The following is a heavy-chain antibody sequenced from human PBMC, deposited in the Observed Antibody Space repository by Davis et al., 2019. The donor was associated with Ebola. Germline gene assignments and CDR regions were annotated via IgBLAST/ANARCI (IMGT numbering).Heavy chain of an antibody. Sequence: GESLKISCAASGFTFSSYSMNWVRQAPGKGLEWVSSISSSSSYIYYADSVKGRFTISRDNAKNSLYLQMNSLRADDTAVYYCARDREAMVGYFDYWGQGTLVTVSS. CDR2: ISSSSSYI. CDR3: ARDREAMVGYFDY. V-gene: IGHV3-21*04. CDR1: GFTFSSYS. J-gene: IGHJ4*02. D-gene: IGHD5-18*01.